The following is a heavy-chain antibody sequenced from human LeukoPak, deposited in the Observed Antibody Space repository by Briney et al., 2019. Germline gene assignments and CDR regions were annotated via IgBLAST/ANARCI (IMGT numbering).Heavy chain of an antibody. D-gene: IGHD6-25*01. J-gene: IGHJ5*02. V-gene: IGHV4-59*08. CDR1: GGSFSGYY. CDR3: ASHSSERDWFDP. CDR2: IYYSGST. Sequence: PSETLSLTCAVYGGSFSGYYWSWIRQPPGKGLEWIGSIYYSGSTNYNPSLKSRVTISVDTSKNQFSLKLSSVTAADTAVYYCASHSSERDWFDPWGQGTLVTVSS.